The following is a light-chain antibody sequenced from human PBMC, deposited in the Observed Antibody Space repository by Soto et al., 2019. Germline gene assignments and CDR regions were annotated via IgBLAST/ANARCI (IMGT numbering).Light chain of an antibody. J-gene: IGKJ1*01. V-gene: IGKV1-6*01. CDR2: AAS. CDR1: QAISSE. Sequence: ATQVAHVPSSWSASVPARVTMTCRASQAISSELAWYQQKPGEAPKLLIYAASSLESGVPSRFSGRGSGTEFTLTISSLQPEDFATYYCLQDYHYPRTFGQGTKVDIK. CDR3: LQDYHYPRT.